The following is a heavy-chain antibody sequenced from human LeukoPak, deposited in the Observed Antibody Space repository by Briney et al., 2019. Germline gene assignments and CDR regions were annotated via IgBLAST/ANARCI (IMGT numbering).Heavy chain of an antibody. CDR3: ARVINWANLDY. J-gene: IGHJ4*02. D-gene: IGHD7-27*01. CDR2: IYYSGST. CDR1: GGSISSSSYY. V-gene: IGHV4-39*01. Sequence: SETLSLTCTVSGGSISSSSYYWGWIRQPPGKGLEWIGSIYYSGSTYYNPSLKSRVTISVDTSKNQFSLKLSSVTAADTAVYYCARVINWANLDYWGQGTLVTVSS.